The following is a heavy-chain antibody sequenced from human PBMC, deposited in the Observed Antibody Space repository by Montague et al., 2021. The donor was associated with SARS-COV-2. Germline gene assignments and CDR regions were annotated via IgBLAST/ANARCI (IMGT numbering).Heavy chain of an antibody. J-gene: IGHJ3*01. CDR1: GGSIDISSYY. D-gene: IGHD3-10*01. Sequence: SETLSLTCSVSGGSIDISSYYWGWVRPPTGMGLEWFGTVFYSGSPSYNPSLRSRLSISVDTSKIQFSLNLDSVTAADTAVYYCVRGGSYDMLHGFRVDGFDVWGQGTVVIVST. V-gene: IGHV4-39*07. CDR3: VRGGSYDMLHGFRVDGFDV. CDR2: VFYSGSP.